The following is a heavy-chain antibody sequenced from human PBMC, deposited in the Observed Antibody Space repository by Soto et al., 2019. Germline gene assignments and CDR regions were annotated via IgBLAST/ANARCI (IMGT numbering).Heavy chain of an antibody. Sequence: SETLSLTCTVSGGSISSGGYSWSWIRQPPGKGLEWIGYIYHSGSTYYNPSLKSRVTISVDRSKNQFSLKLSSVTAADTAVYYCAREGYSGYDSPGYFDYWGQGTLVTVSS. CDR2: IYHSGST. V-gene: IGHV4-30-2*01. J-gene: IGHJ4*02. CDR3: AREGYSGYDSPGYFDY. CDR1: GGSISSGGYS. D-gene: IGHD5-12*01.